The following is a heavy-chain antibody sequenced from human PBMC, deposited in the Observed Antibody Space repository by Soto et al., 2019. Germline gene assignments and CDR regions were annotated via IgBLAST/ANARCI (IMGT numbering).Heavy chain of an antibody. CDR3: ARDLSRYDFWSGLGYYMDV. D-gene: IGHD3-3*01. V-gene: IGHV1-18*01. Sequence: ASVKVSCKASGYTFTSYGISWVRQAPGQGLEWMGWISAYNGNTNYAQKLQGRVTMTTGTSTSTAYMELRSLRSDDTAVYYCARDLSRYDFWSGLGYYMDVWGKGTTVTVSS. J-gene: IGHJ6*03. CDR2: ISAYNGNT. CDR1: GYTFTSYG.